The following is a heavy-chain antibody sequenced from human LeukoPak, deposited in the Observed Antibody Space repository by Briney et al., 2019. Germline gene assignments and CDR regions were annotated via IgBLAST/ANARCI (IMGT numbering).Heavy chain of an antibody. V-gene: IGHV1-46*01. J-gene: IGHJ4*02. D-gene: IGHD3-22*01. CDR3: ARWGGDYDSSGYSGLWYFDY. Sequence: ASVKVSCKASGYTFTSYYMHWVRQAPGQGLEWMGIINPSGGSTSYAQKFQGRVTMTRDTSTSTVYMELSSLRSEDTAVYYCARWGGDYDSSGYSGLWYFDYWGQGTLVTVSS. CDR2: INPSGGST. CDR1: GYTFTSYY.